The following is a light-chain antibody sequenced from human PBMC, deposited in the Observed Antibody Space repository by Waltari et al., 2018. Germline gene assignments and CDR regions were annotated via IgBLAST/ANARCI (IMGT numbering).Light chain of an antibody. CDR1: QRLTKFY. CDR3: QQYGSSILYT. J-gene: IGKJ2*01. Sequence: VLTQSPGTLSLSPGETATLSCRASQRLTKFYLAWYQQKPGQAPRLLMYGASSRAAGIQERFSGSGSGTDFTLTISRLEPEDCAMYYCQQYGSSILYTFGQGTKLEIK. V-gene: IGKV3-20*01. CDR2: GAS.